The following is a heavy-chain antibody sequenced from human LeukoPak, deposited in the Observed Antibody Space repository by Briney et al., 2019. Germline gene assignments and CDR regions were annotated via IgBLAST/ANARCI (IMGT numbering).Heavy chain of an antibody. V-gene: IGHV1-18*01. J-gene: IGHJ4*02. CDR3: ARDCSSTSCSSGAGYLYDFWSGFDY. CDR2: ISAYNGNT. CDR1: GYTFTSYG. D-gene: IGHD2-2*01. Sequence: GASVKVSCKAPGYTFTSYGISWVRQAPGQGLEWMGWISAYNGNTNYAQKLQGRVTMTTDTSTSTAYMELRSLRSDDTAVYYCARDCSSTSCSSGAGYLYDFWSGFDYWGQGTLVTVSS.